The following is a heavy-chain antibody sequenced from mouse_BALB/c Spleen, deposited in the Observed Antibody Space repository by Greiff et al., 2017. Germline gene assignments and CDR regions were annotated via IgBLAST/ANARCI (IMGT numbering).Heavy chain of an antibody. CDR3: DRDGHYVAWFAY. Sequence: VQLQQSGAELVKPGASVKLSCTASGFNIKDTDMHWVKQRPEQGLEWIGRIDPANGNTKYDPKFQGKATITADTSSNTSYLQLSSLTSEDTAVYDCDRDGHYVAWFAYWGQGTLVTVSA. D-gene: IGHD2-3*01. CDR1: GFNIKDTD. V-gene: IGHV14-3*02. J-gene: IGHJ3*01. CDR2: IDPANGNT.